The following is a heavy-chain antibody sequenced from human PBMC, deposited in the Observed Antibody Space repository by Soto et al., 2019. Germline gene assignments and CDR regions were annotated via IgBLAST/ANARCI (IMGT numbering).Heavy chain of an antibody. Sequence: GGSLRLSCAASGFTFSSYGMHWVRQAPGKGLEWVAVIWYDGSNKYYADSVKGRFTISRDNSKNTLYLQMNSLRAEDTAVYYCAREATPWVVGPFFLSDWGQGTLVTVSS. CDR1: GFTFSSYG. CDR3: AREATPWVVGPFFLSD. CDR2: IWYDGSNK. J-gene: IGHJ4*02. D-gene: IGHD1-26*01. V-gene: IGHV3-33*01.